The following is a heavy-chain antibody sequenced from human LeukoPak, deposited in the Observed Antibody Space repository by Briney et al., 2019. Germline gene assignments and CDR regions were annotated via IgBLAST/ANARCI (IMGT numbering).Heavy chain of an antibody. J-gene: IGHJ4*02. V-gene: IGHV3-11*04. CDR3: ARDKDWAFDY. D-gene: IGHD3/OR15-3a*01. Sequence: PGGSLRLSCAASGFTFSDYYMDWVRQAPGKGLEWVSHIRSSGDDIRYADSVKGRFTISRDDAKNSLFLQMYSLRAEDTAVYYCARDKDWAFDYWGQGTLVTVSS. CDR2: IRSSGDDI. CDR1: GFTFSDYY.